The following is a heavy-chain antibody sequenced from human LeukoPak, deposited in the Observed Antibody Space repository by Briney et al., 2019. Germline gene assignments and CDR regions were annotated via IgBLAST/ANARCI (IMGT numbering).Heavy chain of an antibody. CDR2: IYTSGST. D-gene: IGHD3-10*01. J-gene: IGHJ4*02. CDR1: GGSISSYY. Sequence: SETLSLTWTVSGGSISSYYWSWIRQPAGKGLEWIGRIYTSGSTNYNPSLKSRVTMSVDTSKNQFSLKLSSVTAADTGVYYCAREAPVLLWFGELLYYFDYWGQGTLVTVSS. V-gene: IGHV4-4*07. CDR3: AREAPVLLWFGELLYYFDY.